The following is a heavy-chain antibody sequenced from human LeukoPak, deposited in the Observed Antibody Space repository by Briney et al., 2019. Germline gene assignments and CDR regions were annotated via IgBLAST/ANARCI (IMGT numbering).Heavy chain of an antibody. V-gene: IGHV1-69*05. D-gene: IGHD3-22*01. CDR1: GGTLNTSA. CDR2: IIPMFGRT. CDR3: ARNPRYYSDTSGYYPFDY. J-gene: IGHJ4*02. Sequence: SVKVSCKTSGGTLNTSAINWVRQAPGQGLEWMGGIIPMFGRTNNAQKFQGRVTITTDGSTSTAYMELRSLRSEDTAVYYCARNPRYYSDTSGYYPFDYWGQGTLVTVSS.